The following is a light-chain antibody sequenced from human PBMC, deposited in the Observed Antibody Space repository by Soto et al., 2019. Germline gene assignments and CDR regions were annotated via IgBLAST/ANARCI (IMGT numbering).Light chain of an antibody. CDR1: SSYIGAGYD. Sequence: QSVLTQPPSVSGAPGHRVTISCTGTSSYIGAGYDVHWYQQLPGTAPKLLIYGNSNRPSGVPDRFSGSKSGTSVSLAITGLQAEDEADYYCQSYDSSLSGSVFGGGTKLTVL. CDR2: GNS. CDR3: QSYDSSLSGSV. V-gene: IGLV1-40*01. J-gene: IGLJ3*02.